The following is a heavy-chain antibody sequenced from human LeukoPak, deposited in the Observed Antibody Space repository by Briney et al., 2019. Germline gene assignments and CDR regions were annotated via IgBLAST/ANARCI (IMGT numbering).Heavy chain of an antibody. J-gene: IGHJ3*02. CDR2: ISAYNGNT. CDR3: ARDGRNYFDPGRKAFDI. CDR1: GYTFTSYG. Sequence: ASVKVSCKASGYTFTSYGISWVRQAPGQGLEWMGWISAYNGNTNYAQKFQGRVSMTTDTSTSTAYMELRSLRSDDTAVYYCARDGRNYFDPGRKAFDIWGQGTMVTVSS. V-gene: IGHV1-18*01. D-gene: IGHD3-22*01.